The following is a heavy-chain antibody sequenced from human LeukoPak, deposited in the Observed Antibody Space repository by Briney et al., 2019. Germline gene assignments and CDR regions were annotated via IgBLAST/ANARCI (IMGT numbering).Heavy chain of an antibody. D-gene: IGHD1-7*01. Sequence: PSETLSLTCAVSGGSISSYYWNWIRQPPGKGLEWIGYIYYSGKSSYNPSLKSRVTISVDTSKNQFSLKLSSVTAAYTAVYYCARGTNWLDPWGQGTLVTVSS. CDR1: GGSISSYY. J-gene: IGHJ5*02. CDR2: IYYSGKS. V-gene: IGHV4-59*08. CDR3: ARGTNWLDP.